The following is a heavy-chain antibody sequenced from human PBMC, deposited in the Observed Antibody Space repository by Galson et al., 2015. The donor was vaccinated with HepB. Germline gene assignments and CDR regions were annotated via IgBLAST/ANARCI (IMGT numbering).Heavy chain of an antibody. D-gene: IGHD3-10*01. CDR3: ALQTGTLPYYFDY. CDR2: ISTYNGKT. V-gene: IGHV1-18*01. J-gene: IGHJ4*02. Sequence: SVKVSCKASGYTFTSFGISWMRQAPGQRLEWMGWISTYNGKTDYAQKFQGRVSMTTDKSTRTVYLDLRSLRSDDTAVYYCALQTGTLPYYFDYWGQGTQVTVSS. CDR1: GYTFTSFG.